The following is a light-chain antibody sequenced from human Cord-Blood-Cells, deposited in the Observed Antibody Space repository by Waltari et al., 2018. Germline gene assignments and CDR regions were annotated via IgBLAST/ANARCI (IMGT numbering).Light chain of an antibody. Sequence: QSALPQPRSVSGSPGQSVTISCTGTSSAVGGSTYVSWYQQHPVKSPKPMIYYVSKRPSGVPDRFSGSKSGNTASLTISGLQAEDEADYYCCSYAGSYTWVFGGGTKLTVL. CDR3: CSYAGSYTWV. V-gene: IGLV2-11*01. CDR1: SSAVGGSTY. J-gene: IGLJ3*02. CDR2: YVS.